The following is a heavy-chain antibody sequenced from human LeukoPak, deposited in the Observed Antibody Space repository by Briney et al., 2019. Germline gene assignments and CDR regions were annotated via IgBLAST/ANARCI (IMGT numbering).Heavy chain of an antibody. V-gene: IGHV1-2*02. D-gene: IGHD3-3*01. CDR3: ARVGVAEWLHK. CDR2: INPNSGGT. J-gene: IGHJ4*02. CDR1: GGTFSSYA. Sequence: ASVKVSCKASGGTFSSYAISWVRQAPGQGLEWMGWINPNSGGTNYAQKFQGRVTMTRDTSISTAYMELSRLRSDDTAVYYCARVGVAEWLHKWGQGTLVTVSS.